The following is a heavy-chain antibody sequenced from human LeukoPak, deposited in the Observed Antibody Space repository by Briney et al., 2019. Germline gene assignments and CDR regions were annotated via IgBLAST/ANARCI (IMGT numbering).Heavy chain of an antibody. Sequence: ASVKVSCKVSGYTLTELSMHWVRQAPGKGLEWMGGFDPEDGETIYAQKFQGRVTMTEDTSTDTAYMELSSLRSEDTAMYYCARRRDLYSGSYYPFDYWGQGTLVTVSS. CDR1: GYTLTELS. CDR2: FDPEDGET. J-gene: IGHJ4*02. D-gene: IGHD1-26*01. CDR3: ARRRDLYSGSYYPFDY. V-gene: IGHV1-24*01.